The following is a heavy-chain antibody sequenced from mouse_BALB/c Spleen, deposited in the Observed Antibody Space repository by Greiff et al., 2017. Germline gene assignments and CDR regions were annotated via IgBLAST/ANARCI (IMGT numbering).Heavy chain of an antibody. V-gene: IGHV3-2*02. Sequence: EVKVEESGPGLVKPSQSLSLTCTVTGYSITSDYAWNWIRQFPGNKLEWMGYISYSGSTSYNPSLKSRISITRDTSKNQFFLQLNSVTTEDTATYYCARGIGVRTTSYYFDYWGQGTTLTVSS. J-gene: IGHJ2*01. D-gene: IGHD5-5*01. CDR2: ISYSGST. CDR3: ARGIGVRTTSYYFDY. CDR1: GYSITSDYA.